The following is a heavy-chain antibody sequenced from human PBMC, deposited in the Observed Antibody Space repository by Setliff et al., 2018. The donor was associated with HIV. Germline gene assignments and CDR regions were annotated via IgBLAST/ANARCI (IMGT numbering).Heavy chain of an antibody. D-gene: IGHD2-2*01. CDR3: ARWCAAAGCYPAIYHFDS. CDR2: IDTDNGYR. J-gene: IGHJ4*02. CDR1: GYTFSEYA. V-gene: IGHV1-3*04. Sequence: ASVMVSCKASGYTFSEYAIHWVRQAPGQRLEWMGRIDTDNGYRRYSPKLQGRVTITKDTSANTAYMELRGLRSEDTAVYYCARWCAAAGCYPAIYHFDSWGQGTLVTVS.